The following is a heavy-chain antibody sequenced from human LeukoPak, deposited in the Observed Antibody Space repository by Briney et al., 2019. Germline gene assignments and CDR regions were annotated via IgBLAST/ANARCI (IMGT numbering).Heavy chain of an antibody. Sequence: ASVKVSCKASGYTFTGYYMHWVRQAPGQGLEWMGWINPNSGGTNYAQKFQGRVTMTRDTSISTAYMELSRLRSDDTAVYYCARGIGIAAAGTWSYYYYYYMDVWGKGTTVTISS. CDR2: INPNSGGT. CDR1: GYTFTGYY. V-gene: IGHV1-2*02. D-gene: IGHD6-13*01. CDR3: ARGIGIAAAGTWSYYYYYYMDV. J-gene: IGHJ6*03.